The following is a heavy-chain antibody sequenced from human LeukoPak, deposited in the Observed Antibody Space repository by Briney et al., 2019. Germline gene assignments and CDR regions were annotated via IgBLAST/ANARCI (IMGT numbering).Heavy chain of an antibody. CDR2: IYYSGST. D-gene: IGHD3-3*01. V-gene: IGHV4-31*11. CDR3: ARDRYDSYPMDV. CDR1: AGSFSGYY. J-gene: IGHJ6*02. Sequence: PSETLSLTCAVYAGSFSGYYWSWIRQHPGKGLEWIGYIYYSGSTYYNPSLKSRVTISVDTSKNQFSLKLTSVTAADTAVYYCARDRYDSYPMDVWGQGTTVTVSS.